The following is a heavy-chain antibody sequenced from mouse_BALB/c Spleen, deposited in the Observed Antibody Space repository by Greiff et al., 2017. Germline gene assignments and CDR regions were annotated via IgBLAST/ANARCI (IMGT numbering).Heavy chain of an antibody. CDR2: ISYSGST. V-gene: IGHV3-2*02. CDR1: GYSITSDYA. Sequence: VQLQQSGPGLVKPSQSLSLTCTVTGYSITSDYAWNWIRQFPGNKLEWMGYISYSGSTSYNPSLKSRISITRDTSKNQFFLQLNSVTTEDTATYYCARWGGNYGGAMDYWGQGTSVTVSS. J-gene: IGHJ4*01. D-gene: IGHD2-1*01. CDR3: ARWGGNYGGAMDY.